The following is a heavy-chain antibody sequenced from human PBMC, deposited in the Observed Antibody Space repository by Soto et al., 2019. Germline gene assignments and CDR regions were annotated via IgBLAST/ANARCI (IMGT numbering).Heavy chain of an antibody. D-gene: IGHD2-8*01. CDR1: GDSFTNYA. Sequence: QVLLVQSGAEMKQPGSSVSVSCKASGDSFTNYAFTWVRQAPGQGPEWLGGIILALGTPHYSQRFQGRLTITADESSSTVYMELGGLRLDDTAVYYCGRYCTNTKCRGGYYLDLWGQGTLLTVSS. CDR3: GRYCTNTKCRGGYYLDL. J-gene: IGHJ5*02. CDR2: IILALGTP. V-gene: IGHV1-69*01.